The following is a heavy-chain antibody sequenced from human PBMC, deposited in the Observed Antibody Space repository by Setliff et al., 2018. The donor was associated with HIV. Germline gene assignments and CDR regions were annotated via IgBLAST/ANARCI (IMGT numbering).Heavy chain of an antibody. J-gene: IGHJ6*03. CDR1: GFTFSSYS. V-gene: IGHV3-21*01. D-gene: IGHD6-13*01. CDR3: ARGYSSSWSNSWYYYYYMDV. CDR2: ISSSSSYI. Sequence: PGGSLRLSCAASGFTFSSYSMNWVRQAPGKGLEWVSSISSSSSYIYYADSVKGRFTISRDNAKNSLYLQMNSLRAEDTAVYYCARGYSSSWSNSWYYYYYMDVWGKGTTVTVSS.